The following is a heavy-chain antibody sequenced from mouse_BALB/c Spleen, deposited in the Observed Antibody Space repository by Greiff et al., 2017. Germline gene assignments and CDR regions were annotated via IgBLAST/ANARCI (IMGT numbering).Heavy chain of an antibody. CDR3: TRGNYRVSFAY. CDR1: GFTFSSYW. CDR2: IRLKSDNYAT. J-gene: IGHJ3*01. V-gene: IGHV6-6*02. Sequence: EVKVEESGGGLVQPGGSMKLSCVASGFTFSSYWMSWVRQSPEKGLEWVAEIRLKSDNYATHYAESVKGKFTISRDDSKSRLYLQMNSLRAEDTGIYYCTRGNYRVSFAYWGQGTLVTVSA. D-gene: IGHD2-1*01.